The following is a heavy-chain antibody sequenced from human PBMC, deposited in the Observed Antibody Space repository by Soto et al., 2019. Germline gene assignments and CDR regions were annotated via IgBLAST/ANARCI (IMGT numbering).Heavy chain of an antibody. D-gene: IGHD5-18*01. J-gene: IGHJ5*02. Sequence: GGSLRLSCAASGFTFSSYGMHWVRQAPGKGLEWVAVISYDGSNKYYADSVKGRFTISRDNSKNTLYLQMNSLRAEDTAVYYCAKDLDTAMVRYNWFDPWGQGTLVTVS. CDR2: ISYDGSNK. CDR1: GFTFSSYG. V-gene: IGHV3-30*18. CDR3: AKDLDTAMVRYNWFDP.